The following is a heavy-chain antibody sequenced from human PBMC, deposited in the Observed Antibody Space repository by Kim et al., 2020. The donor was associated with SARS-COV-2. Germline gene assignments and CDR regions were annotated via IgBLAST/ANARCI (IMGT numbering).Heavy chain of an antibody. J-gene: IGHJ3*02. CDR1: GFTFSSYW. Sequence: GGSLRLSCATSGFTFSSYWMYWVRQAPGKGLVWVSRINSDGSSTSYADSVKGRFTISRDNAKNTLYLQMNSLRPEDTAVYYCARDVTVAGTFNAFDIWGQGTLVTVSS. D-gene: IGHD6-19*01. CDR2: INSDGSST. V-gene: IGHV3-74*01. CDR3: ARDVTVAGTFNAFDI.